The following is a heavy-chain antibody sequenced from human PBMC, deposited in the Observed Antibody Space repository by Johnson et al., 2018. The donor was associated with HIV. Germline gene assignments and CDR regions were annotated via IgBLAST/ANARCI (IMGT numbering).Heavy chain of an antibody. D-gene: IGHD6-13*01. CDR1: GFTFSNYD. CDR3: ARDGAQQLARDAFDI. V-gene: IGHV3-30-3*01. CDR2: ISYDGSNK. Sequence: QMQLVESGGGVVQPGRSLRLSCAASGFTFSNYDIHWVRQAPGKGLEWVAFISYDGSNKYYADSVKGRFTISRDNSKNTLYLQMNSLRPEDTAVYYCARDGAQQLARDAFDIWGQGTMVTVSS. J-gene: IGHJ3*02.